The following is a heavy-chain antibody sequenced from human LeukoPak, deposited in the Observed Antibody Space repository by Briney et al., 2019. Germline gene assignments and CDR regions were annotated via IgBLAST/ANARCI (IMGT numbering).Heavy chain of an antibody. J-gene: IGHJ4*02. V-gene: IGHV3-53*01. CDR1: GFTVSSYY. D-gene: IGHD6-19*01. CDR2: ISNEGGT. Sequence: GGSLRPSCAASGFTVSSYYMSWVRQAPGKGLESVSVISNEGGTYYADSVKGRFTISRDNSKNTVYLQMNSLRAEDTAVYYCAGDKTTGGWYEIDYWGQGTLVTVSS. CDR3: AGDKTTGGWYEIDY.